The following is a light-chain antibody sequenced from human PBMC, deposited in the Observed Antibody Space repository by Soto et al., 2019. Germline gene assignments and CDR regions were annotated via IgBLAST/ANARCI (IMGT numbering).Light chain of an antibody. V-gene: IGLV1-40*01. J-gene: IGLJ2*01. CDR2: GNS. Sequence: QSVLTQPPSVSGAPGQRVTISCTGSSSNIGAGYDVPWYQQLPGTAPKLLIYGNSNRPSGVPDRFSGSKSGTSASLAVTGLQAEDEADYYCQSYDSSHNGDVVFGGGTKVTVL. CDR3: QSYDSSHNGDVV. CDR1: SSNIGAGYD.